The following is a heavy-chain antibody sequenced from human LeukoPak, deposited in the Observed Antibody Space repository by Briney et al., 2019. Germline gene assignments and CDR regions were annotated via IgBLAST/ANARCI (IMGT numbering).Heavy chain of an antibody. D-gene: IGHD2-2*01. Sequence: GGSLRLSCAASGFSFSGHYMSWIRQAPGKALEGVSYISSTITTIYYADSVKGRFTISRDNAKNSLYLQMSSLRAEDTAVYYCARGDCSATSCYYFDYWGQGTLVTVSS. V-gene: IGHV3-11*04. CDR2: ISSTITTI. CDR1: GFSFSGHY. J-gene: IGHJ4*02. CDR3: ARGDCSATSCYYFDY.